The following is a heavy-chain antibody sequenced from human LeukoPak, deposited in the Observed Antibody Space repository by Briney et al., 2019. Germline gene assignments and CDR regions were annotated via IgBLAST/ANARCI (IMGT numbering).Heavy chain of an antibody. CDR3: ARRTFYYGSGSAIDS. CDR1: GFTCSSYS. D-gene: IGHD3-10*01. Sequence: PGGSLGLSCAASGFTCSSYSFNWVRQAPGKGLEWVSYISSSSSTIYYADSVKGRFTISRDNAKNSLYLQMNSLRDEDTAVYYCARRTFYYGSGSAIDSWGQGTLVTVSS. CDR2: ISSSSSTI. V-gene: IGHV3-48*02. J-gene: IGHJ4*02.